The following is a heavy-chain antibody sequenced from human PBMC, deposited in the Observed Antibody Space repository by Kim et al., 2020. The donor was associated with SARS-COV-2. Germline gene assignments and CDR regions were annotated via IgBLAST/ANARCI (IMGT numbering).Heavy chain of an antibody. CDR1: GGSFSGYY. CDR2: INHSGST. CDR3: ARGYYYGSGSYYTGGNTYYYYYGMDV. Sequence: SETLSLTCAVYGGSFSGYYWSWIRQPPGKGLEWIGEINHSGSTNYNPSLKSRVTISVDTSKNQFSLKLSSVTAADTAVYYCARGYYYGSGSYYTGGNTYYYYYGMDVWGQGTTVTVSS. J-gene: IGHJ6*02. V-gene: IGHV4-34*01. D-gene: IGHD3-10*01.